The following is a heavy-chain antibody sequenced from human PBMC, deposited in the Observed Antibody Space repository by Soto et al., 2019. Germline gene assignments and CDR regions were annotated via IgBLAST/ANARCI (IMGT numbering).Heavy chain of an antibody. CDR2: IGTAGDT. J-gene: IGHJ2*01. V-gene: IGHV3-13*01. D-gene: IGHD2-15*01. Sequence: EVQLVESGGGLVQPGGSLRLSCAASGFTFSGYDMHWVRQTTGKGLEGVSAIGTAGDTYYPGSVKGRFTISRENAKNSLYLQMNSLRAEDTAVYYCARDRFEGGGNPTLGYFDLWGRGTLVTVSS. CDR3: ARDRFEGGGNPTLGYFDL. CDR1: GFTFSGYD.